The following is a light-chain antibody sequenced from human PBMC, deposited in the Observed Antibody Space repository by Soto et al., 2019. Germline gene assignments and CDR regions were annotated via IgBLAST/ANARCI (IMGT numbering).Light chain of an antibody. Sequence: EIVLTQSPATLSSSPGERATLSCRASQSVSSYLAWYQQKPGQAPRLLIYDASNRATGIPARFGGSGSGTDFTLTISSLEPEDFAVYYCQQRNNWPPITFGQGTRLEIK. V-gene: IGKV3-11*01. CDR1: QSVSSY. J-gene: IGKJ5*01. CDR3: QQRNNWPPIT. CDR2: DAS.